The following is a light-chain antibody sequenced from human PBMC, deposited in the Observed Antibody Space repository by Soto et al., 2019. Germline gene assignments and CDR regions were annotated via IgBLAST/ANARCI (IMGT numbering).Light chain of an antibody. CDR3: QQNNYM. CDR2: DAS. V-gene: IGKV1-5*01. J-gene: IGKJ1*01. CDR1: QSISSG. Sequence: DIQMTKSPSTLSASVGDRVTITCRASQSISSGLAWYQQKLGRAPRLLIYDASSLGSGVPSRFSRSGSWTEFTLTISSLQPDDFATYYCQQNNYMFGQGTKVDI.